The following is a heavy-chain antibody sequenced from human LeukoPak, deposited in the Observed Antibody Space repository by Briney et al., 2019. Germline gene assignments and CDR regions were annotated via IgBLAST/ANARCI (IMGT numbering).Heavy chain of an antibody. D-gene: IGHD1-1*01. CDR3: ARDISRHTYYLDY. V-gene: IGHV6-1*01. J-gene: IGHJ4*02. CDR2: TYYRSGWYS. Sequence: SQTLSLTCAISGDSVSSNGAAWNWIRQSPSRGLEWLGRTYYRSGWYSDYAIFVRGRITISPDTSKNQFSLRLNSVTPEDTAVYYCARDISRHTYYLDYWGQGTLVTVSS. CDR1: GDSVSSNGAA.